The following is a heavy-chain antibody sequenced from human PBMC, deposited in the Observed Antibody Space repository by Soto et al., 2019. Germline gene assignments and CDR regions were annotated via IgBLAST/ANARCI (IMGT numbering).Heavy chain of an antibody. D-gene: IGHD2-15*01. CDR3: AREPIVVVAATRPLTYYYAMDV. J-gene: IGHJ6*04. CDR1: GFTVSSNY. V-gene: IGHV3-53*01. Sequence: GGSLRLSCAASGFTVSSNYMSWVRQAPGKGLEWVSVIYSGGSTYYADSVKGRFTISRDNSKNTLYLQMNSLRAEDTAVYYCAREPIVVVAATRPLTYYYAMDVWGKGTTVTLSS. CDR2: IYSGGST.